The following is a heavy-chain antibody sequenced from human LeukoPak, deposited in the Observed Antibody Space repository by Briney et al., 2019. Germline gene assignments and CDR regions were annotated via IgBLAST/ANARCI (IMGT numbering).Heavy chain of an antibody. V-gene: IGHV3-23*01. D-gene: IGHD2-15*01. CDR2: ITGGGEST. CDR1: GFTFEASA. Sequence: GGSLRLSCAASGFTFEASAMSWVRQAPGKGLEWVAVITGGGESTYYADSVKGPFTISRDNSKNTLYLQMNSLRAEDTAVYYCAKMGYCSGGSCSCFDYWGQGTLVTVSS. CDR3: AKMGYCSGGSCSCFDY. J-gene: IGHJ4*02.